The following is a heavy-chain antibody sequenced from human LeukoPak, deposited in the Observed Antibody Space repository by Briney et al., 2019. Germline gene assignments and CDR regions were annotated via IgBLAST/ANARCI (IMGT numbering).Heavy chain of an antibody. V-gene: IGHV3-15*01. D-gene: IGHD6-13*01. J-gene: IGHJ4*02. Sequence: GSLRLSCAASGFTFSNAWMSWVRQAPGKGLEWVGRIKSKTDGGTTDYAAPVKGRFTISRDDSKNTLYLQMNSLKTEDTAVYYCTTDLYSSSWPFDYWGQGTLVTVSS. CDR3: TTDLYSSSWPFDY. CDR2: IKSKTDGGTT. CDR1: GFTFSNAW.